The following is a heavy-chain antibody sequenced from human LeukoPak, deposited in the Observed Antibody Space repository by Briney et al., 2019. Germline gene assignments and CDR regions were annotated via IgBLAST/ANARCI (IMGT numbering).Heavy chain of an antibody. CDR3: ARNYYDSSGYYYDVFDY. J-gene: IGHJ4*02. V-gene: IGHV3-21*01. CDR1: GFTFDDYA. D-gene: IGHD3-22*01. Sequence: GGSLRLSCAASGFTFDDYAMHWVRQAPGKGLEWVSSISSSSSYIYYADSVKGRFTISRDNAKNSLYLQMNSLRAEDTAVYYCARNYYDSSGYYYDVFDYWGQGTLVTVSS. CDR2: ISSSSSYI.